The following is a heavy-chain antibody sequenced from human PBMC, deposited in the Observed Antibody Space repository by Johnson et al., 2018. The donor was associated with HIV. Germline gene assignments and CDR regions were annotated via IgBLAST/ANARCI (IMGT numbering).Heavy chain of an antibody. CDR3: ASGVTARAPLLI. Sequence: QVQLVESGGGVVQPGRSLRLSCAASGFTFSNYPMHWVRQAPGKGLEWVAIISYDGTNTYYADSVRGRFTISRDNSRNTVSLQMIILRPKDTAMYYCASGVTARAPLLIWGQGTMVTVSS. D-gene: IGHD6-6*01. J-gene: IGHJ3*02. V-gene: IGHV3-30*14. CDR2: ISYDGTNT. CDR1: GFTFSNYP.